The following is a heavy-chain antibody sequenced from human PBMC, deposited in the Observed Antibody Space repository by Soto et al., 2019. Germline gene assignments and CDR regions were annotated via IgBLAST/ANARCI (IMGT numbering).Heavy chain of an antibody. V-gene: IGHV4-34*01. Sequence: SETLSLTCAVYGGSFSGYYWSWIRQPPGKGLERIGEINHSGSTNSNPSLKSRVTISVDTSKNQYSLKLSSVTAADTAVYYCARQGSIADRPRYFDYWGQGTLVTVSS. D-gene: IGHD6-6*01. CDR2: INHSGST. CDR1: GGSFSGYY. J-gene: IGHJ4*02. CDR3: ARQGSIADRPRYFDY.